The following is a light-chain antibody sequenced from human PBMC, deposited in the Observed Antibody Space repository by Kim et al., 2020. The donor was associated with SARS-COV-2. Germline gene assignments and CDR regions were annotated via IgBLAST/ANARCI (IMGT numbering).Light chain of an antibody. J-gene: IGKJ2*01. V-gene: IGKV1-9*01. CDR1: QGISSY. Sequence: ASVGDRVTFTCRASQGISSYLAWYQQKPGKAPKLLIYAASTLQSGVPSRFSGSGSGTDFTLTISSLQPEDFATYYCQQLNSYPPYTFGQGTKLEI. CDR2: AAS. CDR3: QQLNSYPPYT.